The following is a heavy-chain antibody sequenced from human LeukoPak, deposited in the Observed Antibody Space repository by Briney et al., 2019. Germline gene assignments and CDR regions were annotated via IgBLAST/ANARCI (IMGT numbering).Heavy chain of an antibody. J-gene: IGHJ4*02. V-gene: IGHV6-1*01. CDR3: ARGINSGYDYPFDY. D-gene: IGHD5-12*01. CDR1: GDRVSSNSGA. CDR2: TYYRSKWYN. Sequence: SQTLSLTCAVSGDRVSSNSGAWNWIRQSPSRGLEWLGRTYYRSKWYNDYAVSVKSRITINPDTSKNQFSLQLNSVTPEDTAVYYCARGINSGYDYPFDYWGQGTLVTVSS.